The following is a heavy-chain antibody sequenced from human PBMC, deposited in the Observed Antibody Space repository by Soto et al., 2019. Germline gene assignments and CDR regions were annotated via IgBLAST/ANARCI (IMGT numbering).Heavy chain of an antibody. CDR3: ARDDVVLRTGAFDM. CDR2: INNDGSST. Sequence: GGSLRLSCAASGFSFNSYWMHWVRQVPGKDLEWVSHINNDGSSTTYADSVKGRFTISRDNAKNTLYLQMDSLRAEDTAIYYCARDDVVLRTGAFDMWGQGTVVTVSS. J-gene: IGHJ3*02. V-gene: IGHV3-74*01. D-gene: IGHD3-9*01. CDR1: GFSFNSYW.